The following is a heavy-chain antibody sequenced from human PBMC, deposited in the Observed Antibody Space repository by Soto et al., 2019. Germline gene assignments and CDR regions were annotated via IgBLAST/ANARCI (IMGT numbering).Heavy chain of an antibody. J-gene: IGHJ5*02. CDR3: AHRTTTVTWWFDP. Sequence: QITLKESGPTLVKPTQTLTLTCTFSGFSLTTRGVGVGWIRQPPGKPLEWLALIYWDDDTRYSPSLKSRLAITKDTSTNQVVLTMSNIDPADTGTYFCAHRTTTVTWWFDPWDQGTLVTVSS. CDR1: GFSLTTRGVG. D-gene: IGHD4-17*01. V-gene: IGHV2-5*02. CDR2: IYWDDDT.